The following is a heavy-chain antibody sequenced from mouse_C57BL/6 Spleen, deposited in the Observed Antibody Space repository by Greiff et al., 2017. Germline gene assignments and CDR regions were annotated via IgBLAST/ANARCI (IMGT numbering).Heavy chain of an antibody. CDR3: ARLNWDDAMDY. CDR2: IRNKANGYTT. J-gene: IGHJ4*01. CDR1: GFTFTDYY. Sequence: EVQLVASGGGLVQPGGSLSLSCAASGFTFTDYYMSWVRQPPGKALEWLGFIRNKANGYTTEYSASVKGRFTISRDNSQSILYLQMNALRAEDRATYYCARLNWDDAMDYWGQGTSVTVSS. D-gene: IGHD4-1*01. V-gene: IGHV7-3*01.